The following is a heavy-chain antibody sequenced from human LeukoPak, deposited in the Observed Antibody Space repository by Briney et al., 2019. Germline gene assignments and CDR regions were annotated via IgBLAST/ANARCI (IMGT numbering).Heavy chain of an antibody. J-gene: IGHJ4*02. V-gene: IGHV3-30*04. Sequence: TGGSLRLSCAASGFTFSSYAMRWVRQAPGKGLEWVAVISYDGSNKYYADSVKGRFTISRDNSKNTLYLQMNSLRAEDTAVYYCAKDPLPKVGATPPFDYWGQGTLVTVSS. CDR3: AKDPLPKVGATPPFDY. CDR2: ISYDGSNK. D-gene: IGHD1-26*01. CDR1: GFTFSSYA.